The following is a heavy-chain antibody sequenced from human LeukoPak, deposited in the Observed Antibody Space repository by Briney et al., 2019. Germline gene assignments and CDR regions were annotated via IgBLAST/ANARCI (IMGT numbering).Heavy chain of an antibody. D-gene: IGHD5-24*01. J-gene: IGHJ4*02. CDR3: ARGAGYNYPYYFDY. CDR1: GFTVSSNY. V-gene: IGHV3-53*01. Sequence: GGSLRLSCAASGFTVSSNYMNWVRQAPGKGLEWVSVIYGGGNIYYADSVKGRFTISRDNSKNTLYLQMNSLRAEDTAVYYCARGAGYNYPYYFDYWGQGTLVSVSS. CDR2: IYGGGNI.